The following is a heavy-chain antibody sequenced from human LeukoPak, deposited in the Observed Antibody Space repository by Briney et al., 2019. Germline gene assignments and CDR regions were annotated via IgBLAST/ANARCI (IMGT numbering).Heavy chain of an antibody. V-gene: IGHV1-18*01. Sequence: ASVQVSCKASGYSFSIYGITWARQAPGQGLEYLGWISASDGTTNYAQRVQDRVTMTTDTSTSTAYLELRSLRSEDTAVYYCARCGAAVTTHFSHWGQGTLVTVSS. D-gene: IGHD4-17*01. CDR1: GYSFSIYG. CDR3: ARCGAAVTTHFSH. J-gene: IGHJ4*02. CDR2: ISASDGTT.